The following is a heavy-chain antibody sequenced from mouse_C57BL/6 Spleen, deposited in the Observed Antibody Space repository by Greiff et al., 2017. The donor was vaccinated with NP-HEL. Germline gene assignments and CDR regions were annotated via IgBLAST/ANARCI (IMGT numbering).Heavy chain of an antibody. CDR1: GYTFTSYW. CDR2: IHPNSGST. V-gene: IGHV1-64*01. CDR3: ARRNYYGSSYFDY. D-gene: IGHD1-1*01. Sequence: QVQLQQPGAELVKPGASVKLSCKASGYTFTSYWMHWVKQRPGQGLEWIGMIHPNSGSTNYNEKFKIKATLTVDKSSSTAYMQLSSLTSEDSAVYYCARRNYYGSSYFDYWGQGTTLTVSS. J-gene: IGHJ2*01.